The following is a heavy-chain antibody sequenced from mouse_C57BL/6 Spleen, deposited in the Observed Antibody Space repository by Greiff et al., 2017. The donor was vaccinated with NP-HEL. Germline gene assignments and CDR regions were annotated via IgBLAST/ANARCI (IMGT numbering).Heavy chain of an antibody. J-gene: IGHJ3*01. D-gene: IGHD1-1*01. Sequence: VKLMESGPELVKPGASVKISCKASGYAFSSSWMNWVKQRPGKGLEWIGRIYPGDGDTNYNGKFKGKATLTADKSSSTAYMQLSSLTSEDSAVYFCARSNYGSSYWFAYWGQGTLVTVSA. V-gene: IGHV1-82*01. CDR3: ARSNYGSSYWFAY. CDR1: GYAFSSSW. CDR2: IYPGDGDT.